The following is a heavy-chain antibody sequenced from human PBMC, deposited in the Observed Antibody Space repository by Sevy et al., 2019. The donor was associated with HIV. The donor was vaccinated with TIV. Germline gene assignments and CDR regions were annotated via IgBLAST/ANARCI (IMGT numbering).Heavy chain of an antibody. V-gene: IGHV4-39*01. Sequence: SETLSLTCTVSGGSISSSNYYWGWIRQPPGKGLEWIGSIYYSGSPYYNPSLKSRVTISVDTSKNQFFLNLTSVTAPDTAVYYCAGMEVGGYDLLTGRSTGWFDPWGQGTLVTVSS. CDR2: IYYSGSP. J-gene: IGHJ5*02. D-gene: IGHD3-9*01. CDR3: AGMEVGGYDLLTGRSTGWFDP. CDR1: GGSISSSNYY.